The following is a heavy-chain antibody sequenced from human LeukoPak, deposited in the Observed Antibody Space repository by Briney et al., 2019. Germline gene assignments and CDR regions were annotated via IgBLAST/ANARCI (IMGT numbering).Heavy chain of an antibody. CDR2: INANSGGT. CDR3: ARETVDTAMVLYYYGMDV. J-gene: IGHJ6*02. Sequence: ASVKVSCKASGYTFTGYYMHWVRQAPGQGLEWMGWINANSGGTNYAQKFQGRVTITADKSTSTAYMELSSLRSEDTAVYYCARETVDTAMVLYYYGMDVWGQGTTVTVSS. CDR1: GYTFTGYY. V-gene: IGHV1-2*02. D-gene: IGHD5-18*01.